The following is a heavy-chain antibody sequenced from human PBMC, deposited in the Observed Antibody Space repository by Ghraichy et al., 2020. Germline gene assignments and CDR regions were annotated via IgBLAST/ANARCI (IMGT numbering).Heavy chain of an antibody. V-gene: IGHV1-18*01. D-gene: IGHD3-10*01. J-gene: IGHJ4*02. Sequence: ASVKVSCKAIGYTFSSYDISWVRQAPGQGLEWVGWVGAYTGNTNYAQNVRGRVTMIIDSSTSTAYMELRSLRSDDTAVYYCVRIGIGSGTYPAFDYWGPGTLVTVSS. CDR1: GYTFSSYD. CDR2: VGAYTGNT. CDR3: VRIGIGSGTYPAFDY.